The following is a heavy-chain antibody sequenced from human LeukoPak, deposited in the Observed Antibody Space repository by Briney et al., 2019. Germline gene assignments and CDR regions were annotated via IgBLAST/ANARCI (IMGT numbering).Heavy chain of an antibody. CDR3: ARREGIIASADFFDY. D-gene: IGHD6-13*01. V-gene: IGHV4-39*01. J-gene: IGHJ4*02. CDR1: GGSISSSSYY. CDR2: IYYSGST. Sequence: SETLSLTCTVSGGSISSSSYYWGWIRQPPGKGLEWIVTIYYSGSTYYNPSLKSRVTISVDTSKHLFSLKLSSVTAADTAVYYCARREGIIASADFFDYWGQGTLVTVSS.